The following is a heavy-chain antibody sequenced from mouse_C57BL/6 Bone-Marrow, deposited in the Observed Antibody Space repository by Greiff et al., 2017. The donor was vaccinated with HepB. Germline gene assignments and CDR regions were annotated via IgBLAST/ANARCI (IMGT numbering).Heavy chain of an antibody. J-gene: IGHJ1*03. CDR3: ARRYGSSSYWYFDV. CDR1: GFTFSSYG. V-gene: IGHV5-6*02. D-gene: IGHD1-1*01. Sequence: EVKLVESGGDLVKPGGSLKLSCAASGFTFSSYGMSWVRQTPDKRLEWVATISSGGSYTYYPDSVKGRFTISRDNAKNTLYLQMSSLKSEDTAMYYCARRYGSSSYWYFDVWGTGTTVTVSS. CDR2: ISSGGSYT.